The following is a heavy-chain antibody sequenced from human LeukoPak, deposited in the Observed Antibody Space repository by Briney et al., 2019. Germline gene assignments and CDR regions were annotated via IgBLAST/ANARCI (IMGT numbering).Heavy chain of an antibody. D-gene: IGHD2-21*02. CDR1: GFTFSNYW. CDR2: IKSDGSST. V-gene: IGHV3-74*01. CDR3: SRDSLSSCGGDCYSGLDV. Sequence: GGSLRLSCSASGFTFSNYWMHWVRQAPGEALMWVSRIKSDGSSTTYADSVKGRFTISRDNAKNTLYLQMNSLRAEDTAVYYCSRDSLSSCGGDCYSGLDVWGQGTTVTVSS. J-gene: IGHJ6*02.